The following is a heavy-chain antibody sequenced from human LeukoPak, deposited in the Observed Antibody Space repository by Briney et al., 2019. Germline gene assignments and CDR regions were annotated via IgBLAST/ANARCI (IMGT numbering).Heavy chain of an antibody. CDR3: ARAPAIAARPLGSDY. CDR2: IKQDGSEK. J-gene: IGHJ4*02. V-gene: IGHV3-7*05. Sequence: PGGSLRLSCAASGFTFSNYWMIWVRQAPGKGLEWVANIKQDGSEKYYVDSVKGRFTISRDNAKNSQYLQMNSLRAEDTAVYYCARAPAIAARPLGSDYWGQGTLVTVSS. D-gene: IGHD6-6*01. CDR1: GFTFSNYW.